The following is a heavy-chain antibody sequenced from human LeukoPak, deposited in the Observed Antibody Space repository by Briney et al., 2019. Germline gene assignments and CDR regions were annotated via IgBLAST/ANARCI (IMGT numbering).Heavy chain of an antibody. J-gene: IGHJ6*03. CDR2: ISGSGGSK. Sequence: GGSLRLSCAASGFTFSSYGMSWVRQAPGKGREWVSSISGSGGSKYYADSVKGRFTISSDNSKNTLYLQMNSLGADDTAVYYCAKGYCGGDCYYYYYYMDVWGKGTTVTVSS. CDR3: AKGYCGGDCYYYYYYMDV. D-gene: IGHD2-21*01. V-gene: IGHV3-23*01. CDR1: GFTFSSYG.